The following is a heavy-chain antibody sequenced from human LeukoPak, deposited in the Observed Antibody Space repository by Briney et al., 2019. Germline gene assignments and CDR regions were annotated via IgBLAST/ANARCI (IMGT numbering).Heavy chain of an antibody. CDR1: GFTFSSYA. CDR2: ISGSGGST. D-gene: IGHD3-10*01. V-gene: IGHV3-23*01. Sequence: GGSLRLSCAASGFTFSSYAMSWVRQAPGKGLEWVSAISGSGGSTYYADSVKGRFTISRDSSKNTLYLQMNSLRAEDTAVYYCAKEVGYYGSGSYNLDYWGQGTLVTVSS. CDR3: AKEVGYYGSGSYNLDY. J-gene: IGHJ4*02.